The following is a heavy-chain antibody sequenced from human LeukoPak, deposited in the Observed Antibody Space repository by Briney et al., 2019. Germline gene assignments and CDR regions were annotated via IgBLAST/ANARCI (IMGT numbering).Heavy chain of an antibody. Sequence: NSSETLTLTCTVSGGSISRGSYYWSWIRQPAGKGLEWIGRIYTSGSTNYNPSLKSRVTISVDTSKNQFSLKLSSVTAADTAVYYCARHEAWQWLLYWGQGTLVTVSS. V-gene: IGHV4-61*02. CDR1: GGSISRGSYY. CDR3: ARHEAWQWLLY. D-gene: IGHD6-19*01. CDR2: IYTSGST. J-gene: IGHJ4*02.